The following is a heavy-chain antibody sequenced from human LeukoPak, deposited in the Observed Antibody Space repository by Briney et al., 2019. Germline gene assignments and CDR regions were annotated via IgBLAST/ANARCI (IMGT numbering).Heavy chain of an antibody. Sequence: GGSLRLSCVASEFRLTDYALHWVRQAPGKGLEWVAVSSHDGSDKKVADAVKGRFTISRDNSKNMVYLQMSSLTTEDTAMYYCAREGGYDSGYFADYLDPWGHGTLVIVSS. CDR2: SSHDGSDK. D-gene: IGHD3-22*01. J-gene: IGHJ5*02. V-gene: IGHV3-30-3*01. CDR3: AREGGYDSGYFADYLDP. CDR1: EFRLTDYA.